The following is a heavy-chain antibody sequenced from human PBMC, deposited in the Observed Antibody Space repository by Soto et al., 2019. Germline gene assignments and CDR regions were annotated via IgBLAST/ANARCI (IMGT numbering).Heavy chain of an antibody. CDR2: IYYSGST. CDR3: PRINSSSLDGWFDT. D-gene: IGHD6-13*01. CDR1: GGSISSGGYY. J-gene: IGHJ5*02. Sequence: SETLSLTCTVSGGSISSGGYYWSWIRQHPGKGLEWIGYIYYSGSTYYNPSLKSRVTISVDTSKNQFSLKLSSVTAADTAVYYCPRINSSSLDGWFDTWRQGTLVTVSS. V-gene: IGHV4-31*03.